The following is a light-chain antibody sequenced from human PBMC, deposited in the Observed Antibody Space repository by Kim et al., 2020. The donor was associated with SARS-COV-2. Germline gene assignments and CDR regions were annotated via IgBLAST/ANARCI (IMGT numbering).Light chain of an antibody. CDR3: QQYGSSRWT. V-gene: IGKV3-20*01. J-gene: IGKJ1*01. CDR1: QSVSSSY. CDR2: GAS. Sequence: SPGETATLACRASQSVSSSYLAWYQQKPGQAPRLLTYGASSRATGIPYRFSGSGSGTDFTLTISRLEPEDFAVYYCQQYGSSRWTFGQGTKVDIK.